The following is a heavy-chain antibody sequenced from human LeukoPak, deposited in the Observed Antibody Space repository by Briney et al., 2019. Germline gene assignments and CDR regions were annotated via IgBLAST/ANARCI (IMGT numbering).Heavy chain of an antibody. D-gene: IGHD3-22*01. V-gene: IGHV3-11*04. CDR2: ITDSGSNI. J-gene: IGHJ3*02. Sequence: GGSLRLSCAASGFIFSDYYMGWIRQAPGRGLEWVSYITDSGSNIYYTDSVKGRFTMSRDNAKKSLYLQMNSLRAEDTAVYYCARAKFDSSGYYYRGFDIWGQGTMVAVSS. CDR1: GFIFSDYY. CDR3: ARAKFDSSGYYYRGFDI.